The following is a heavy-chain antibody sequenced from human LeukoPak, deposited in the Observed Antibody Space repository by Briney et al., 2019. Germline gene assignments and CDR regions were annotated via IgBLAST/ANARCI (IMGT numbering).Heavy chain of an antibody. V-gene: IGHV3-23*01. D-gene: IGHD5-12*01. CDR1: GFTFSDHI. CDR2: VTGSGITT. CDR3: AKSVAIGFDI. J-gene: IGHJ3*02. Sequence: GGSLRLSCVASGFTFSDHIMNWVRQAPGKGLEWVSTVTGSGITTSYAASVKGRFTISRDNSKNTLYLQMNSLRAEDTAVYYCAKSVAIGFDIWGQGTMVTVSS.